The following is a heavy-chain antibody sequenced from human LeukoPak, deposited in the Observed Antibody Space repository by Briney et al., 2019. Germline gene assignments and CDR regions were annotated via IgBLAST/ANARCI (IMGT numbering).Heavy chain of an antibody. J-gene: IGHJ3*02. D-gene: IGHD5-18*01. CDR1: GFIFSSYW. CDR3: VRDRIKNGYDAFDI. CDR2: INGDGANT. Sequence: GGSLRLSCAASGFIFSSYWMYWVRQDPEKGLVWVSRINGDGANTAYADSVQGRFTISRDNAKNTLYLQMSSLRAEDTALCYCVRDRIKNGYDAFDIWGQGTMVTVSS. V-gene: IGHV3-74*01.